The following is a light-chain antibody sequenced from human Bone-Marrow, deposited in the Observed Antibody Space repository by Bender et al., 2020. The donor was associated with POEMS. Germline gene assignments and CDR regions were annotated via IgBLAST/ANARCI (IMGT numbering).Light chain of an antibody. CDR3: QSYASSLSVYV. CDR2: DDS. CDR1: NIEGQG. V-gene: IGLV3-21*02. J-gene: IGLJ1*01. Sequence: SYGLTQPPSVSVAPGQTASITCGGNNIEGQGIHWYQQRPGQAPVLVVYDDSDRPSGVPARFSASKSGTSVSRAITGLQAEDEADFYCQSYASSLSVYVFGTGTKVTVL.